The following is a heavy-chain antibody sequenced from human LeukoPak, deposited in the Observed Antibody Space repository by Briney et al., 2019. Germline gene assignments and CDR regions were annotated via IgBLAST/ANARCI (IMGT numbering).Heavy chain of an antibody. Sequence: PGGSLRLSCAASGFIISSYDMHWVRQVTGKGLEWVSGIGTAGDTSYPDSVKGRFTISRENAKNSLYLQMNSLRAGDTAVYYCARGLRYFDWLFHAKTDAFDIWGQGTMVTVSS. V-gene: IGHV3-13*01. CDR1: GFIISSYD. CDR3: ARGLRYFDWLFHAKTDAFDI. D-gene: IGHD3-9*01. J-gene: IGHJ3*02. CDR2: IGTAGDT.